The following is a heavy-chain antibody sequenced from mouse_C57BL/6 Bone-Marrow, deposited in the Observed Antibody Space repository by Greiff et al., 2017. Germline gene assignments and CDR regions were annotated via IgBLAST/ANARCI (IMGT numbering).Heavy chain of an antibody. D-gene: IGHD2-4*01. V-gene: IGHV8-8*01. CDR1: GFSLSTFGMG. CDR3: ARIEGYDYDGYYAMDY. Sequence: QVTLKESGPGILQPSQTLSLTCSFSGFSLSTFGMGVGWIRQPSGKGLEWLAHIWWDDDKYYNPALKSRLTISKDTSKNQVFLKIANVDTADTATYYCARIEGYDYDGYYAMDYWGQGTSVTVSS. CDR2: IWWDDDK. J-gene: IGHJ4*01.